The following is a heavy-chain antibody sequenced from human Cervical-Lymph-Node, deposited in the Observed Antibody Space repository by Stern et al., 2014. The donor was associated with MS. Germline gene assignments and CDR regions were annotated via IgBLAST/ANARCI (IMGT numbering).Heavy chain of an antibody. CDR2: VCPGDSDT. Sequence: QLVQSGAEVKTSGESLKISCEGSGFSFTSYCIGWVRQMPGKGLPLMGIVCPGDSDTSVCPSFRGQVTISADKSISTANLRWSSLKASDTAIYYCARLAGMKGYPGRRPGSDYYHYAMDVWGQGTTVTVSS. D-gene: IGHD2-15*01. J-gene: IGHJ6*02. CDR1: GFSFTSYC. CDR3: ARLAGMKGYPGRRPGSDYYHYAMDV. V-gene: IGHV5-51*03.